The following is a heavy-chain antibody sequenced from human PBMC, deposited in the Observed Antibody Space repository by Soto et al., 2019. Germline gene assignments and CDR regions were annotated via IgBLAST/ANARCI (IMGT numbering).Heavy chain of an antibody. D-gene: IGHD1-26*01. CDR1: GFDFTYYA. V-gene: IGHV3-30*03. Sequence: QVQLVESGGGAVQPGESLRLSCVASGFDFTYYAMHWVRQAPGKGLESVAVMSSDGSKIHHTDSVKGRFTISRDNSKXXXXXXXXXXXXXDTXXXXXXXDEGVGGTLGLFDYWGQGTLVSVSS. J-gene: IGHJ4*02. CDR2: MSSDGSKI. CDR3: XXDEGVGGTLGLFDY.